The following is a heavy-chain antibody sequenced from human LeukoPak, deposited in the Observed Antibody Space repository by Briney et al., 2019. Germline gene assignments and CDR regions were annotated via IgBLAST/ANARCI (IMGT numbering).Heavy chain of an antibody. V-gene: IGHV1-18*01. CDR2: ISAYNGNT. Sequence: GASVKVSCKASGYTFTSYGISWVRQAPGQGLEWMGWISAYNGNTNYAQKLQGRVTMTTDTSTSTAYMELRSLRSDDTAVYYCARRSRITKVRGGDAFDIWGQGTMVTVSS. D-gene: IGHD3-10*01. J-gene: IGHJ3*02. CDR1: GYTFTSYG. CDR3: ARRSRITKVRGGDAFDI.